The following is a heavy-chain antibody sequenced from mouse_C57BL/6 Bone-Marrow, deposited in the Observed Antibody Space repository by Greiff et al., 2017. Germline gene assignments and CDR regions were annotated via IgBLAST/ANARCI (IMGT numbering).Heavy chain of an antibody. CDR1: GYTFTSYG. CDR3: AREELSWPWFAY. D-gene: IGHD1-1*01. CDR2: IYPRSGNT. Sequence: QVQLKQSGAELARPGASVKLSCKASGYTFTSYGISWVKQRTGQGLEWIGEIYPRSGNTYYNEKFKGKATLTADKSSSTAYMELRSLTSEDSAVYFCAREELSWPWFAYWGQGTLVTVSA. V-gene: IGHV1-81*01. J-gene: IGHJ3*01.